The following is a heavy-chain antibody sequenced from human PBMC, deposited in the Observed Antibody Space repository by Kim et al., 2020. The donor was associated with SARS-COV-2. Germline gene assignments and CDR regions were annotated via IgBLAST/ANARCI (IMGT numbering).Heavy chain of an antibody. J-gene: IGHJ4*02. CDR3: AKDTAMVTAGFDY. Sequence: YNPSLKSRVTISVDTSENQCSLRLSSVTAADTAVYYCAKDTAMVTAGFDYWGQGTLVTVSS. V-gene: IGHV4-39*07. D-gene: IGHD5-18*01.